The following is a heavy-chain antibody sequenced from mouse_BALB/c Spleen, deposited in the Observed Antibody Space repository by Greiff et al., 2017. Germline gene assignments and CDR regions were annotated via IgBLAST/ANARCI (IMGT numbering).Heavy chain of an antibody. CDR1: GFNIKDYY. Sequence: EVQLQQSGAELVRSGASVKLSCTASGFNIKDYYMHWVKQRPEQGLEWIGWIDPENGDTEYAPKFQGKATMTADTSSNTAYLQLSSLTSEDTAVYYCSSITTASMDYWGQGTSVTVSS. J-gene: IGHJ4*01. CDR2: IDPENGDT. CDR3: SSITTASMDY. D-gene: IGHD1-2*01. V-gene: IGHV14-4*02.